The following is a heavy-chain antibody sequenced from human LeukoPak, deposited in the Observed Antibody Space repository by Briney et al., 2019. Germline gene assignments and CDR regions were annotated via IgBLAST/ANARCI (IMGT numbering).Heavy chain of an antibody. Sequence: ASVKVSCKASGGTFSSYGISWVRQAPGQGLEWMGGIIPIFGTTNYAQKFQGRVTITTDESTSTAYMELSSLRSEDTAVYYCSIVVVTATRPFDYWGQGTLVTVSS. CDR3: SIVVVTATRPFDY. CDR1: GGTFSSYG. D-gene: IGHD2-15*01. J-gene: IGHJ4*02. V-gene: IGHV1-69*05. CDR2: IIPIFGTT.